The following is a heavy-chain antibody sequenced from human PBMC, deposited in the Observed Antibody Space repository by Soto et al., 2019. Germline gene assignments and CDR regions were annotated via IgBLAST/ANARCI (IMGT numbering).Heavy chain of an antibody. CDR1: GGSSSSSSYY. D-gene: IGHD6-6*01. CDR2: IYYSGST. Sequence: SETLSLTCTVSGGSSSSSSYYWGWIRQPPGKGLEWIGSIYYSGSTYYNPSLKSRVTISVDTSKNQFSLKLSSVTAADTAVYYCARHEYSSSSVWFDPWGQGTLVTVSS. J-gene: IGHJ5*02. CDR3: ARHEYSSSSVWFDP. V-gene: IGHV4-39*01.